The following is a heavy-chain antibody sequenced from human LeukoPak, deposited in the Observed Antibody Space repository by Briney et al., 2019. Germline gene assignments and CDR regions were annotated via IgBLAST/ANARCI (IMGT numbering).Heavy chain of an antibody. D-gene: IGHD3-10*01. CDR3: ARVGAARGEDFDY. V-gene: IGHV4-61*01. Sequence: SETLSLTCTVSGGSISSSSYYWTWIRQPPGKGLEWIGYLYYSGSTNYNPSLKSRVTISVDTSKNQFSLKLSSVTAADTAVYYCARVGAARGEDFDYWGQGILVTVSS. CDR2: LYYSGST. J-gene: IGHJ4*02. CDR1: GGSISSSSYY.